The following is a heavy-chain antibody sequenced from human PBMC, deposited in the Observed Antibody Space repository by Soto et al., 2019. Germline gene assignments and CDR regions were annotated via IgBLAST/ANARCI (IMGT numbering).Heavy chain of an antibody. J-gene: IGHJ4*02. CDR3: ARGRGGGYSSGWCLDY. CDR1: GFTFSSYA. V-gene: IGHV3-30-3*01. D-gene: IGHD6-19*01. Sequence: QVQLVESGGGVVQPGRSLRLSCAASGFTFSSYAMHWVRQAPGKGLEWVAVISYDGSNKYYADSVKGRFTISRDNSKNTLYLQMNSLRAEDTAVYYCARGRGGGYSSGWCLDYWGQGPLVTVSS. CDR2: ISYDGSNK.